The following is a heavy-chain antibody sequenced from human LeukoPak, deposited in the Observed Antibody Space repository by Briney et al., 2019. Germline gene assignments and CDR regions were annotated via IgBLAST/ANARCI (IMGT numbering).Heavy chain of an antibody. D-gene: IGHD6-13*01. V-gene: IGHV3-48*03. J-gene: IGHJ6*02. CDR3: AREGPRYSSSWYGWYYYGMDV. Sequence: GGSLRLSCAASGFTFSSYGMSCARQAPGKWLEWVTYISSSGSTIYYADSVKGRFTISRANTKNSLYLQMNRLRAEDTAVYYGAREGPRYSSSWYGWYYYGMDVWGQGTTVTVSS. CDR1: GFTFSSYG. CDR2: ISSSGSTI.